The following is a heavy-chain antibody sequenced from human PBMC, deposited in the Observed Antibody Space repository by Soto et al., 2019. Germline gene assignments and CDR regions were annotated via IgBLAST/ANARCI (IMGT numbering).Heavy chain of an antibody. CDR1: GDSFSSNGVA. V-gene: IGHV6-1*01. Sequence: SQTLSLTCAISGDSFSSNGVAWNWIRQSPSTGLEWLGRTWYRSNWSYDYAASVKRRLTVNPDTSKNQFSLQLSSVTPEDTAVYYCARGKYSGFEVWGQGTMVTVSS. D-gene: IGHD2-15*01. CDR2: TWYRSNWSY. J-gene: IGHJ3*01. CDR3: ARGKYSGFEV.